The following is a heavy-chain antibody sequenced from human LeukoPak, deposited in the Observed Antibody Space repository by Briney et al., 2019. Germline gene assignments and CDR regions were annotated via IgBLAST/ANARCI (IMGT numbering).Heavy chain of an antibody. CDR2: IYYSGST. D-gene: IGHD5-18*01. V-gene: IGHV4-39*07. Sequence: SETLSLTCTISGGSISSSSYYWGWIRQPPGKGLEWIGSIYYSGSTYYNPSLKSRVTISVDTSKNQFSLKLSSVTAADTAVYYCAGDTAMVESFDYWGQGTLVTVSS. J-gene: IGHJ4*02. CDR3: AGDTAMVESFDY. CDR1: GGSISSSSYY.